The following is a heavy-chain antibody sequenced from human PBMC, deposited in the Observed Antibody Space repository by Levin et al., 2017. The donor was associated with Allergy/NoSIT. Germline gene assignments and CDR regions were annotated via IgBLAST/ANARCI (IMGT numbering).Heavy chain of an antibody. CDR3: ATAFHYDTTCYFDS. Sequence: GESLKISCQGSGHIFSNYWIAWVRQMPGKGLEWMGIIYPGDSDSRYSPSFQGQVTISADKSITTAYLQWSSLKASDTAIYYCATAFHYDTTCYFDSWGQGTLVTVSS. D-gene: IGHD3-22*01. CDR1: GHIFSNYW. V-gene: IGHV5-51*01. J-gene: IGHJ4*02. CDR2: IYPGDSDS.